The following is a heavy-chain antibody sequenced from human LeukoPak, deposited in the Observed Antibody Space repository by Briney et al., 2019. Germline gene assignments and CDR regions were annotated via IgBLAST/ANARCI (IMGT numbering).Heavy chain of an antibody. CDR3: CTSSGYYSPYYFDY. J-gene: IGHJ4*02. CDR2: IYYRVTS. D-gene: IGHD3-22*01. V-gene: IGHV4-59*01. Sequence: SETLSLTCTVSGDSINTYYWSWIRQPPGKGLEWIGYIYYRVTSDYNPSLKSRVTMSVDMSTSQISLKLSSVTAADTAVYYCCTSSGYYSPYYFDYWGQGTLVTVSS. CDR1: GDSINTYY.